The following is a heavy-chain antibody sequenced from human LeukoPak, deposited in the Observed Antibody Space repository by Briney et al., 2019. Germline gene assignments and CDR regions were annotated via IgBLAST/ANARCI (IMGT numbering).Heavy chain of an antibody. Sequence: SETLSLTCAVSGGSISSSNWWNWVRQPPGKGLEWIGEIYHSGSTNYNPSLKSRVTISVDTSKNQFSLKLSSVTAADTAVYYCARHSRSGLRYFDWLTSYYYYYMDVWGKGTTVTISS. V-gene: IGHV4-4*02. CDR2: IYHSGST. D-gene: IGHD3-9*01. CDR1: GGSISSSNW. J-gene: IGHJ6*03. CDR3: ARHSRSGLRYFDWLTSYYYYYMDV.